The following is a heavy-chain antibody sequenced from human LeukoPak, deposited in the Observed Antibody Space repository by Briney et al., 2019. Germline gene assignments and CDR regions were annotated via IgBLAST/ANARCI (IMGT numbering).Heavy chain of an antibody. V-gene: IGHV4-59*01. Sequence: PSETLSLTCTVSGDSISDYYWSWLRQPPGKGLEWLGYISYSGSTFYNPSLKSRFTISSDTSKNLLSLRLNSVTAADTAFYYCARGAYCSRISCSAGTWFDPWGQGILVTVSS. J-gene: IGHJ5*02. CDR2: ISYSGST. D-gene: IGHD2-2*01. CDR3: ARGAYCSRISCSAGTWFDP. CDR1: GDSISDYY.